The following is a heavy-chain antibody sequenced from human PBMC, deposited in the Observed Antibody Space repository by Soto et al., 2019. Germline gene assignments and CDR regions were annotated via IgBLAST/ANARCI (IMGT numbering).Heavy chain of an antibody. Sequence: QVQLVQSGAEVQKPGSSVKVSCKASGGTFSSYAISWVRQAPGQVLEWMGGIIPIFVTANYAQKFQGRVTITADKSTTTAYMELSSLRSEDTAVYYCAVTGTTFGFDYWGQGTLVTVSS. J-gene: IGHJ4*02. V-gene: IGHV1-69*06. D-gene: IGHD1-7*01. CDR2: IIPIFVTA. CDR1: GGTFSSYA. CDR3: AVTGTTFGFDY.